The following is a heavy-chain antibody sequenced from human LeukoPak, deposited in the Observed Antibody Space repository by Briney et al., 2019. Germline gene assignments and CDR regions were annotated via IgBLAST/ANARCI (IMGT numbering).Heavy chain of an antibody. J-gene: IGHJ4*02. CDR2: IYSGGST. CDR1: GFTVSSNY. CDR3: ARSGHCSGGSCYFDY. V-gene: IGHV3-66*01. Sequence: GGSLRLSCAASGFTVSSNYVNWVRQAPGKGLEWVSVIYSGGSTYYADSVKGRFTISRDNSKNTVFLQMNSLRAEDTAVYYCARSGHCSGGSCYFDYWGQGTLVTVSS. D-gene: IGHD2-15*01.